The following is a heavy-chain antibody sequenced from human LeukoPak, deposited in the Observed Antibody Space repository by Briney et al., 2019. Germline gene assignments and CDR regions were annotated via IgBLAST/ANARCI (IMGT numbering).Heavy chain of an antibody. CDR1: GGSISSSSYY. Sequence: NPSETLSLTCTVSGGSISSSSYYWGWIRQPPGKGLEWIGSIYYSGSTYYNPSLKSRVTISVDTSKNQFSLKLSSVTAADTAVYYCARDTYYYDSSGYSIWGQGTMVTVSS. CDR3: ARDTYYYDSSGYSI. CDR2: IYYSGST. J-gene: IGHJ3*02. V-gene: IGHV4-39*07. D-gene: IGHD3-22*01.